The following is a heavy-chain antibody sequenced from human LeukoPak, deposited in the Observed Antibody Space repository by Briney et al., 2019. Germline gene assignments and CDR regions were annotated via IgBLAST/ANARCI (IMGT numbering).Heavy chain of an antibody. Sequence: SETLSLTCTVSGGSISGYYWSWIRQPAGQGLEWIGRIYTNGDTRYNPSLKSRVTISVDTSKNQLSLKLRPVTAADTAVYYRAIAPGAAGGQHFDYWGQGTLVTVSS. CDR1: GGSISGYY. V-gene: IGHV4-4*07. CDR3: AIAPGAAGGQHFDY. D-gene: IGHD6-13*01. J-gene: IGHJ4*02. CDR2: IYTNGDT.